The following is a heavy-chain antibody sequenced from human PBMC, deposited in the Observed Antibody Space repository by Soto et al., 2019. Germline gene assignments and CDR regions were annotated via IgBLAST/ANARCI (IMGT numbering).Heavy chain of an antibody. D-gene: IGHD2-8*01. V-gene: IGHV4-39*01. CDR3: ARTYCRNGSCKKTVFDY. J-gene: IGHJ4*02. CDR1: GGSISSSTYY. Sequence: SETLSLTCTVSGGSISSSTYYWGWLRQPPGKGLEWIGSIYYSGSTYYNPSLKSRVTISVDTSKNQVSLKLTSVTAADTAFYYCARTYCRNGSCKKTVFDYWGQGTLVTVSS. CDR2: IYYSGST.